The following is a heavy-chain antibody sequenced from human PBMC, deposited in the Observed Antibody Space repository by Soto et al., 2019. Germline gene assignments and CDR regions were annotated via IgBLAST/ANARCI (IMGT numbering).Heavy chain of an antibody. CDR3: ARDAYYDMGV. Sequence: EVQLVESGGGLVQPGGSLRLSCAASGFTFSTYWMHWVRQAPGKGLVWVSRINSDGSTTNYADSVKGRFTISRDNAKNTLYLQMNSLSAEDTAVYYCARDAYYDMGVWGQGITVTFSS. V-gene: IGHV3-74*01. CDR1: GFTFSTYW. J-gene: IGHJ6*02. CDR2: INSDGSTT.